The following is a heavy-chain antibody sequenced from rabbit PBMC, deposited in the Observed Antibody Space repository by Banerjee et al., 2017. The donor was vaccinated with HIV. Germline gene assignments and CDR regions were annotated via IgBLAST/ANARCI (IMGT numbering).Heavy chain of an antibody. CDR2: TYAGSSGNT. Sequence: WVRQAPGKGLEWIACTYAGSSGNTYYASWAKGRFTISKTSSTTVTLQMTSLTAADTATYFCARYFADGWGGFNLWGQGTLVTVS. J-gene: IGHJ4*01. D-gene: IGHD4-1*01. CDR3: ARYFADGWGGFNL. V-gene: IGHV1S40*01.